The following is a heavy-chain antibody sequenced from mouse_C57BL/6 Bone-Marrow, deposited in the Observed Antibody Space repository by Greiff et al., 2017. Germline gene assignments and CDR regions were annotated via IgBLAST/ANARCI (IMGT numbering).Heavy chain of an antibody. Sequence: EVNLVESGPGLAKPSQTLSLTCSVTGYSITSDYWNWIRKFPGNKLEYMGYISYSGSTYYNPSLKSRISITRDTSKNQYYLQLNSVTTEDTATYYCARWGVYYGSSYYYAMDYWGQGTSVTVSS. J-gene: IGHJ4*01. CDR2: ISYSGST. CDR1: GYSITSDY. D-gene: IGHD1-1*01. V-gene: IGHV3-8*01. CDR3: ARWGVYYGSSYYYAMDY.